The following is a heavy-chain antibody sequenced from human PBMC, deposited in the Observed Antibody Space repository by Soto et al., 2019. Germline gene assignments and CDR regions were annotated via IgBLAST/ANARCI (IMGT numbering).Heavy chain of an antibody. Sequence: QAQLEQSGGEVKKPGSSVKVSCKASRVAFSKFIVTWVRQAPGLGLEWVGGIIPIFGTANYAQKFQGRVTISADESTSTSYMEVNYLRSEDTAVYYGAKVRYSSPMGYYYGMDVWGQGTTVTVSS. CDR3: AKVRYSSPMGYYYGMDV. J-gene: IGHJ6*02. D-gene: IGHD6-19*01. V-gene: IGHV1-69*01. CDR2: IIPIFGTA. CDR1: RVAFSKFI.